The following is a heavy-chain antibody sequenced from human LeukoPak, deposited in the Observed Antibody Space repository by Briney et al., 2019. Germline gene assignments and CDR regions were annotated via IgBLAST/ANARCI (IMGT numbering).Heavy chain of an antibody. J-gene: IGHJ5*02. Sequence: GESLKISCKGSGYSLTRYWIGWERRMPGKGLECMGIIYPGDSDTRYSPSFQGQVTISADKSISTAYLQWSSLKASDTAMYYCAASTAADNCFDPWGQGTLVTVSS. CDR2: IYPGDSDT. CDR3: AASTAADNCFDP. V-gene: IGHV5-51*01. D-gene: IGHD6-13*01. CDR1: GYSLTRYW.